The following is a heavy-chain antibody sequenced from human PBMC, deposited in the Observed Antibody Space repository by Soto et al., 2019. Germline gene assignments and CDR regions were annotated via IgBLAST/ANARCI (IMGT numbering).Heavy chain of an antibody. D-gene: IGHD2-8*01. Sequence: GGSLRLSCAASGLTFNRHPLHWVRQAPGKGLEWVAVISHDGNNKYYADSVKGRFTTSRDNSMNMLYLQMHGLRTEDTAIFYCARASGHIYATLHGPFDHWGQGS. CDR1: GLTFNRHP. CDR3: ARASGHIYATLHGPFDH. CDR2: ISHDGNNK. V-gene: IGHV3-30-3*01. J-gene: IGHJ4*02.